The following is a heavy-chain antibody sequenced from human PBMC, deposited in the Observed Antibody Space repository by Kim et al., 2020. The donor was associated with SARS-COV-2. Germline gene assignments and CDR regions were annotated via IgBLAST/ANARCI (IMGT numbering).Heavy chain of an antibody. CDR3: AKGGLRSGFQS. Sequence: STYYTDSVQGRFTISRDNSKNTLNLQMHSLRAEDTALYYCAKGGLRSGFQSWGQGMLVTVSS. J-gene: IGHJ5*02. CDR2: ST. D-gene: IGHD3-3*01. V-gene: IGHV3-23*01.